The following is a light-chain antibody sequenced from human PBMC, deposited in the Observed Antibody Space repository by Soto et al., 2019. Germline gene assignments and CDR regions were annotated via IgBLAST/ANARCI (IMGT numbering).Light chain of an antibody. CDR2: LNSDGSH. Sequence: QPVLTQPPSASASLGASVKHTCTLSSGHNSYAIAWHQQQPEKGPRYLMKLNSDGSHSKGDGIPDRFSGSSSGAERYLTISSLQSEDEADYYCQTWSTDIRVFGGGTQLTVL. V-gene: IGLV4-69*01. J-gene: IGLJ3*02. CDR1: SGHNSYA. CDR3: QTWSTDIRV.